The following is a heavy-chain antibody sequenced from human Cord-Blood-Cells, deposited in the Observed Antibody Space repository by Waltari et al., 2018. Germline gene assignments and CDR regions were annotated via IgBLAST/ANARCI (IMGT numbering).Heavy chain of an antibody. D-gene: IGHD6-13*01. CDR3: ASHDFGIAAAGDAFDI. J-gene: IGHJ3*02. Sequence: QLQLQESCPGLVKPSETLSLTCTVSGGSIRSSIYSLGWIRQPPGKGLEGIGSIYYSGITYYNTSLKSVVTISVETSKNQFSLKLSSVTAADTAVYYCASHDFGIAAAGDAFDIWGQGTMVTVSS. V-gene: IGHV4-39*01. CDR1: GGSIRSSIYS. CDR2: IYYSGIT.